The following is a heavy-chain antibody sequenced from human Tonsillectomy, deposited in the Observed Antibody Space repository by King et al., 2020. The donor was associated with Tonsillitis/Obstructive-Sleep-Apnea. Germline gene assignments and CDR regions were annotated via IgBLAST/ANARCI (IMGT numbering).Heavy chain of an antibody. J-gene: IGHJ6*03. CDR2: IKSKTDGGIT. CDR1: GFTFSNAW. CDR3: TTDFWSGYNYMDV. Sequence: VQLVESGGGLVKPGGSLRLSCAASGFTFSNAWMSWVRQAPGKGLEWVGRIKSKTDGGITDYAAPVKGRFTISRDDSKNTLYLQMNSLKTEDTAVYYCTTDFWSGYNYMDVWGKGTTVTVSS. V-gene: IGHV3-15*01. D-gene: IGHD3-3*01.